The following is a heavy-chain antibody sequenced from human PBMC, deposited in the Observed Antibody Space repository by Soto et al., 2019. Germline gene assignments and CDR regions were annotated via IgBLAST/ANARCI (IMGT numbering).Heavy chain of an antibody. V-gene: IGHV3-64*07. D-gene: IGHD3-9*01. CDR3: ATSAKFDHLYYYYFYMNV. J-gene: IGHJ6*03. CDR1: GFTFSDDA. Sequence: EVQLMESGGGFVHPGDSLRLSCAAAGFTFSDDAMHWVRQAPGKGLEYVSAISNSGGSPYYADSVKGRFTVSRDNSKNTLYLQMDGLRGEETAVYYCATSAKFDHLYYYYFYMNVWGVGTTVTVSS. CDR2: ISNSGGSP.